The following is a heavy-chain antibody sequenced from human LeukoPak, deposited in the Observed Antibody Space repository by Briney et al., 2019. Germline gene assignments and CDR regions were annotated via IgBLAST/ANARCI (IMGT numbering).Heavy chain of an antibody. J-gene: IGHJ6*02. CDR2: INPNSGGT. V-gene: IGHV1-2*02. D-gene: IGHD3-10*01. CDR1: GYTFTDYY. Sequence: GASVKVSCKASGYTFTDYYMHWVRQAPGQGLAWMGWINPNSGGTNYAQKFQGRVTMTRDTSISTAYMELSRLRSDDTAVYYCARDLLGSGSYYYYYYGMDVWGQGTTVTVSS. CDR3: ARDLLGSGSYYYYYYGMDV.